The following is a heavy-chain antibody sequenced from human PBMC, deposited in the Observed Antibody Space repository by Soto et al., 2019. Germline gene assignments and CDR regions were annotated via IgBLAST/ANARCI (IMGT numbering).Heavy chain of an antibody. CDR1: GGTFSSYA. CDR3: SRQGLGVSSWAAFDY. D-gene: IGHD6-13*01. V-gene: IGHV1-69*01. J-gene: IGHJ4*02. Sequence: QVQLVQSGAEVKKPGSSVKVSCKASGGTFSSYAISWVRQAPGQGLEWMGGIIPIFGTANYAQKFQGRVTITADEATSTAHMELSSLRSEDTAVYYCSRQGLGVSSWAAFDYWGQGTLVTVSS. CDR2: IIPIFGTA.